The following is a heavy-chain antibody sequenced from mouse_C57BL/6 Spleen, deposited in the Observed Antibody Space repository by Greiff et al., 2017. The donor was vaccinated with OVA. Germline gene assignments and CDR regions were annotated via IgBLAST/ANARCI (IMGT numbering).Heavy chain of an antibody. J-gene: IGHJ3*01. CDR2: IYPGDGDT. V-gene: IGHV1-82*01. CDR3: ARGNDAVAY. Sequence: QVQLQQSGPELVKPGASVKISCKASGYAFSSSWMNWVKQRPGKGLEWIGRIYPGDGDTNYNGKFKGKATLTADKSYSTAYMQLSSLTSADSAVYFCARGNDAVAYWGQGTLVTVSA. CDR1: GYAFSSSW.